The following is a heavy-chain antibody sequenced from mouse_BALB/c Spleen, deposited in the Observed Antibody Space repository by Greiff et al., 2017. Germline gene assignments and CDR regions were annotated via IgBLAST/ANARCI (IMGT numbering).Heavy chain of an antibody. CDR2: IDPSDSET. CDR3: ARGDYYYGSSYDFDV. CDR1: GYTFTSYW. V-gene: IGHV1-69*02. J-gene: IGHJ1*01. D-gene: IGHD1-1*01. Sequence: VQLQQPGAELVKPGAPVKLSCKASGYTFTSYWMNWVKQRPGRGLEWIGRIDPSDSETHYNQKFKDKATLTVDKSSSTAYIQLSSLTSEDSAVYYCARGDYYYGSSYDFDVWGAGTTVTVSS.